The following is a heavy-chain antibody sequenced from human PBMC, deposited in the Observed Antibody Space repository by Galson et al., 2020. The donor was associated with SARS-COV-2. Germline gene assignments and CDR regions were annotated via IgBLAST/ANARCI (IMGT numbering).Heavy chain of an antibody. J-gene: IGHJ6*02. CDR3: AQMPLLGPDYYCYGMDV. CDR1: GFSLSTSGMC. D-gene: IGHD2-8*02. CDR2: IDWDDDK. Sequence: SGPTLVKPTQTLTLTCTFSGFSLSTSGMCVSWIRQPPGKALEWLALIDWDDDKYYSTSLKTRLTISKDTSKNQVVLTMTNMDPVDTATYYCAQMPLLGPDYYCYGMDVWGQGTTGIVSS. V-gene: IGHV2-70*01.